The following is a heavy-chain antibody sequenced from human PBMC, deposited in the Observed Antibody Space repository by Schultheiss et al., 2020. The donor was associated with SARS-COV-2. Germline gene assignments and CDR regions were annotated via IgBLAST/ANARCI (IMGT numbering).Heavy chain of an antibody. CDR1: GGSISSYY. J-gene: IGHJ5*01. CDR3: ARDQGSGWYDF. D-gene: IGHD6-19*01. V-gene: IGHV4-59*12. CDR2: IYYSGST. Sequence: SETLSLTCTVSGGSISSYYWSWIRQPPGKGLEWIGYIYYSGSTNYNPSLKSRVTISVDTSKNQFSLKLSSVTAADTATYYCARDQGSGWYDFWGQGTLVTVSS.